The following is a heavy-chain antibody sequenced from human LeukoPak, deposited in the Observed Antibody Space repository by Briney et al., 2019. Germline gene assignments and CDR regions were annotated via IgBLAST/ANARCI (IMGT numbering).Heavy chain of an antibody. CDR3: ARGAVMPAANWFDP. CDR2: IWYEGSNK. V-gene: IGHV3-33*08. CDR1: GFTFSRYD. Sequence: GRSLRLSCAAPGFTFSRYDMHWVRQAPGKGLEWVAVIWYEGSNKYYADSVKGRFTISRDNSKDTLFLQMNSLRVEDTAVYYCARGAVMPAANWFDPWGQGTLVTVSS. J-gene: IGHJ5*02. D-gene: IGHD6-25*01.